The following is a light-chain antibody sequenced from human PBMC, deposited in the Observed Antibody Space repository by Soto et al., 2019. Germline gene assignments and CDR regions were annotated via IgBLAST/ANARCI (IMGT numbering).Light chain of an antibody. V-gene: IGLV1-40*01. CDR2: GNT. CDR1: SSNIGAGYD. Sequence: QSALTQPPSVSGAPGQRVTISCTGSSSNIGAGYDVHWYEQLPGTAPKLLIYGNTNRPSGVPDRFSGSKSGTSASLAITGLQAEDEAEYYCQSYDNSLSTSVFGGGTKLTVL. CDR3: QSYDNSLSTSV. J-gene: IGLJ2*01.